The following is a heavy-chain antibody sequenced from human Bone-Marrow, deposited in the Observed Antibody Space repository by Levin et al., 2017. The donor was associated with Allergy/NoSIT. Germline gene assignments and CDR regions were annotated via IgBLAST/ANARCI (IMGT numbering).Heavy chain of an antibody. J-gene: IGHJ2*01. Sequence: SQTLSLTCTVSGGSISSYYWSWIRQPPGKGLEWIGYIYYSGSTNYNPSLKSRVTISVDTSKNQFSLQLRSVTAADTAVYYCARVVPKPIYGSGSYSKIAEQDLSYWYFDLWGRGTLVTVSS. CDR3: ARVVPKPIYGSGSYSKIAEQDLSYWYFDL. CDR2: IYYSGST. V-gene: IGHV4-59*01. D-gene: IGHD3-10*01. CDR1: GGSISSYY.